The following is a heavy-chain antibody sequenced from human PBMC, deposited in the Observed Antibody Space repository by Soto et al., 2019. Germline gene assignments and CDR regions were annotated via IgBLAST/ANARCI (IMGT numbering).Heavy chain of an antibody. Sequence: PGESQKISCKGSVYSFTKYWIAWVHQITGKGLEWMGIIYPGDSDTRYSPSFQGQVIISVDKSTDTAYVHWISLKASDTTMYYCARAWAVGATDAFNIWGQGTMVTVSS. V-gene: IGHV5-51*07. CDR3: ARAWAVGATDAFNI. CDR2: IYPGDSDT. J-gene: IGHJ3*02. D-gene: IGHD1-26*01. CDR1: VYSFTKYW.